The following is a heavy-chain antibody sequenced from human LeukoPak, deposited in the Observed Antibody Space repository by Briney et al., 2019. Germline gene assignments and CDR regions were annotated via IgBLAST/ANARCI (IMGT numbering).Heavy chain of an antibody. CDR2: ISYDGSNK. J-gene: IGHJ4*02. CDR3: AKPTSRRLGGVFDY. V-gene: IGHV3-30*18. D-gene: IGHD3-10*01. CDR1: GFTFSSYG. Sequence: GRSLRLSCAASGFTFSSYGMHWVRQAPGKGLEWVAVISYDGSNKYYADSVKGRFTISRDNSKNTLYLQMNSLRAEDTAVYYCAKPTSRRLGGVFDYWGQGTLVTVPS.